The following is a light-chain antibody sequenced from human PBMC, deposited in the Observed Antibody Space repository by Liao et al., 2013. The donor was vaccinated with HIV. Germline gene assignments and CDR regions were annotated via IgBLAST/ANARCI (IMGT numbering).Light chain of an antibody. J-gene: IGLJ2*01. CDR3: QAWDTTTAV. CDR1: TLGDKY. Sequence: YDLTQPPSVSVSPGQTARITCSGGTLGDKYVSWYQQKPGQSPVLVIYQDTRRPSGIPERFSGSNSGNTATLTISGTQAMDEADYYCQAWDTTTAVFGGGTKLTVL. V-gene: IGLV3-1*01. CDR2: QDT.